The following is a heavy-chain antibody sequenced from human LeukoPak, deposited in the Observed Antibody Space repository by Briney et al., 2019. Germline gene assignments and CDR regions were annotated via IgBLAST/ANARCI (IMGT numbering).Heavy chain of an antibody. J-gene: IGHJ4*02. D-gene: IGHD4-11*01. Sequence: GGSLRLSCTASGFTFGDYAMSWVRQAPGKGLEWVGFIRSKAYGGTTEYAASVKGRFTISRDDSKSIAYLQMNSLKTEDTAVYYCTRAVYYSNYVDHDYWGQGTLVTVSS. CDR1: GFTFGDYA. CDR2: IRSKAYGGTT. V-gene: IGHV3-49*04. CDR3: TRAVYYSNYVDHDY.